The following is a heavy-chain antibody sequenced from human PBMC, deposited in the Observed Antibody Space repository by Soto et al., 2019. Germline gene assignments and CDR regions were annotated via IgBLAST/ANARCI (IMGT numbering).Heavy chain of an antibody. CDR3: ARLPWADYGGIFDP. CDR1: GGSISTYY. V-gene: IGHV4-59*01. Sequence: PSETLSLTCTVSGGSISTYYWSWIRQPPGKGLEWIGNIHYSGSTNYSPSLNSRITISVDTSKNQFSLKLSSVTAADTAAYYCARLPWADYGGIFDPWGQGTLVTVSS. CDR2: IHYSGST. D-gene: IGHD4-17*01. J-gene: IGHJ5*02.